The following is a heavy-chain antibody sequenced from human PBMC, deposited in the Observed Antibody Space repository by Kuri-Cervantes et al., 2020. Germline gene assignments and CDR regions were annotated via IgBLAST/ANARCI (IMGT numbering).Heavy chain of an antibody. CDR2: IKSKTDGGTT. CDR1: GFTFSNAW. J-gene: IGHJ5*02. D-gene: IGHD2-15*01. V-gene: IGHV3-15*01. Sequence: GGSLRLSCAASGFTFSNAWMSWVRQAPGKGLEWVGRIKSKTDGGTTDYAAPVKGRFTISRDNSKNTLYLQMHSLRPEDTAVYYCARDRAPVVVATTPVYDWFDPWGQGTLVTVSS. CDR3: ARDRAPVVVATTPVYDWFDP.